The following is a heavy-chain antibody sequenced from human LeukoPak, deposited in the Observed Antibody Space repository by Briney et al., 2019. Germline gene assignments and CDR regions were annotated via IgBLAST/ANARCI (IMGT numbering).Heavy chain of an antibody. Sequence: GGSLRLSCAASGFTFSSYGMHWVRQAPGKGLEWVAVIWYDGSDKYYADSVKGRFTISRDNSKNTLYLQMNSLRAEDMAVYYCARGGSTGWPGYYFDYWGQGTLVTVSS. CDR1: GFTFSSYG. J-gene: IGHJ4*02. V-gene: IGHV3-33*01. D-gene: IGHD6-19*01. CDR3: ARGGSTGWPGYYFDY. CDR2: IWYDGSDK.